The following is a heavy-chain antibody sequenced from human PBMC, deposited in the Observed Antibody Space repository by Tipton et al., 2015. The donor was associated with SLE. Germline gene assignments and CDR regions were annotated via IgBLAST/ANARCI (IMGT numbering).Heavy chain of an antibody. CDR3: ARDSTGGYFDY. J-gene: IGHJ4*02. D-gene: IGHD2-15*01. CDR2: ISSSGSTI. Sequence: LRLSCAASGFTFSSYEMNWVRQAPGKGLEWVSYISSSGSTIYYADSVKGRFTISRDNAKNSLYLQMNSLRAEDTAVYYCARDSTGGYFDYWGQGTLVTVSS. CDR1: GFTFSSYE. V-gene: IGHV3-48*03.